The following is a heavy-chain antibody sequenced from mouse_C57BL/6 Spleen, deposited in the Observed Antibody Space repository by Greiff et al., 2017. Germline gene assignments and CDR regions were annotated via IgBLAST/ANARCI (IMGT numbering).Heavy chain of an antibody. D-gene: IGHD3-3*01. CDR3: ARSGRDNYAMDY. CDR2: IYPRSGNT. J-gene: IGHJ4*01. V-gene: IGHV1-81*01. CDR1: GYTFTSYG. Sequence: QVQLQQSGAELARPGASVKLSCKASGYTFTSYGISWVKQRTGQGLEWIGEIYPRSGNTYYNEKLKGKATLTADKSSSTAYMELRSLTSEDSAVYFCARSGRDNYAMDYWGQGTSVTVSS.